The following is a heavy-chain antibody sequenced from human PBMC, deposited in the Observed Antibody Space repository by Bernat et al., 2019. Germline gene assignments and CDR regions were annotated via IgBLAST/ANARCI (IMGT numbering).Heavy chain of an antibody. CDR3: ARETDGGIDY. J-gene: IGHJ4*02. D-gene: IGHD4-23*01. CDR2: ISYDGSNK. Sequence: QVQLVESGGGVVQPGRSLRLSCAASGFTFSSYAMHWVRQAPGKGLEWVAVISYDGSNKYYADSVKGRFTISRDNSKNTLYLQMNSLRAEDTAVYYCARETDGGIDYWGQGTLVTVSS. V-gene: IGHV3-30-3*01. CDR1: GFTFSSYA.